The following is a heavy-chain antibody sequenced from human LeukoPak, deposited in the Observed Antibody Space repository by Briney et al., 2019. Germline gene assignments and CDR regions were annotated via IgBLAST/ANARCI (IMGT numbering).Heavy chain of an antibody. J-gene: IGHJ6*02. CDR2: FDPEDGET. CDR3: ATEHQYGPGYYYYGMDV. CDR1: GYTLTELS. D-gene: IGHD2/OR15-2a*01. V-gene: IGHV1-24*01. Sequence: ASVKVSCKVSGYTLTELSMHWVRQAPGKGREWMGGFDPEDGETIYAQKFQGRVTMTEDTSTDTAYMELSSLRSEDTAVYYCATEHQYGPGYYYYGMDVWGQGTTVTVSS.